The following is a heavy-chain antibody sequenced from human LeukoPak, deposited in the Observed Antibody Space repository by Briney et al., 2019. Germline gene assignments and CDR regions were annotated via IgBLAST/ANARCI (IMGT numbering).Heavy chain of an antibody. J-gene: IGHJ4*02. CDR2: INHSGST. V-gene: IGHV4-34*01. CDR3: ARARPGAYDILTGCSDY. CDR1: GGSFSGYY. Sequence: SETLSLTCAVYGGSFSGYYWSWIRQPPGKGLEWIGEINHSGSTNYNPSLKSRVTISVDTSKNQFSLKLSSVTAADTAVYYCARARPGAYDILTGCSDYWGQGTLVTVSS. D-gene: IGHD3-9*01.